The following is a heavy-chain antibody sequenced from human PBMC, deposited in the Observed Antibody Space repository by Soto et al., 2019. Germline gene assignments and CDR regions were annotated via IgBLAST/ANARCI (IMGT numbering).Heavy chain of an antibody. Sequence: SETLSLTCAVSGGSISSGGYSWSWIRQPPGKGLEWIGYSYHSGSTYYNPSLKSRVTISVDRSKNQFSLKLSSVTADDTAVYYCAKSSRQYASAIQAFFDPWGLGTLVTVSS. J-gene: IGHJ5*02. V-gene: IGHV4-30-2*01. D-gene: IGHD2-2*01. CDR2: SYHSGST. CDR1: GGSISSGGYS. CDR3: AKSSRQYASAIQAFFDP.